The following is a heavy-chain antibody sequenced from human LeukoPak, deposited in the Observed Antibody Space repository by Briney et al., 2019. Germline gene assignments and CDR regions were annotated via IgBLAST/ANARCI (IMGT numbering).Heavy chain of an antibody. J-gene: IGHJ4*02. CDR2: INTKTDGGTT. D-gene: IGHD1-7*01. CDR3: AKDERNWNYNLASQTYD. V-gene: IGHV3-15*01. Sequence: PGGSLRLSCAASGFTFSNAWMSWVRQAPGKGLEWVGRINTKTDGGTTDYAAPVKGRFTISRDDSKNTLYLQMSSLRAEDTAVYYCAKDERNWNYNLASQTYDWGQGTLVTVSS. CDR1: GFTFSNAW.